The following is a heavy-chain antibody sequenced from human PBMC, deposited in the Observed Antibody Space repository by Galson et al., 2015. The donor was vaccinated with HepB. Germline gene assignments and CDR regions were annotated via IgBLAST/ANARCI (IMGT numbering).Heavy chain of an antibody. V-gene: IGHV3-15*01. CDR2: IKSKTDGGTT. Sequence: SLRLSCAASGFTFSSYSMSWVRQAPGKGLEWVGRIKSKTDGGTTDYAAPVKGRFTISRDDSKNTLNLQMNSLKTEDTAVYYCTTDSRVIYSFDYWGQGTLVTVSS. CDR3: TTDSRVIYSFDY. J-gene: IGHJ4*02. D-gene: IGHD3-16*02. CDR1: GFTFSSYS.